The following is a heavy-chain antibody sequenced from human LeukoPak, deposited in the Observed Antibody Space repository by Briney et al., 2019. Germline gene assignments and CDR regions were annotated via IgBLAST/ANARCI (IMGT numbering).Heavy chain of an antibody. Sequence: PSETLSLTCTVAGGSISSSSYYWGWIRQPPGKGLEWIGSIYYSGSTYYHPSLKSRVTISVDTSKNQFSLKLSSVTAADTAVYYCARPATPGVFYYYMDVWGKGTTVTVSS. CDR2: IYYSGST. CDR1: GGSISSSSYY. CDR3: ARPATPGVFYYYMDV. V-gene: IGHV4-39*01. J-gene: IGHJ6*03. D-gene: IGHD6-13*01.